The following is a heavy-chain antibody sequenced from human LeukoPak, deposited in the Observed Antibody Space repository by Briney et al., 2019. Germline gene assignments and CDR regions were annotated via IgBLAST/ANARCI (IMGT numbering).Heavy chain of an antibody. V-gene: IGHV4-30-4*08. CDR2: IYRSGIT. J-gene: IGHJ2*01. CDR1: GGSISSGNFY. Sequence: SQTLSLTCTVSGGSISSGNFYWSWIRQPPGKGLEWIGCIYRSGITYYNPSLKSRVSISLATSKNQFSLKLSSVTAADTAVYYCATNLGYCSGGSCYDTRADWYFDLWGRGTLVTVSS. CDR3: ATNLGYCSGGSCYDTRADWYFDL. D-gene: IGHD2-15*01.